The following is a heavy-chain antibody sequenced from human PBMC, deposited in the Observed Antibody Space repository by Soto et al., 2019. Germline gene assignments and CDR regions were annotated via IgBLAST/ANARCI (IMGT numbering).Heavy chain of an antibody. CDR1: GYTFTSYG. CDR2: ISAYNGNT. D-gene: IGHD3-10*01. J-gene: IGHJ5*02. Sequence: QVQLVQSGAEVKKPGASVKVSCKASGYTFTSYGISWVRQAPGQGLEWMGWISAYNGNTNYAQKLQGRVTMTTDTSTSKAYMELRSLRSDDTAVYYCARDFDVDTMVRGLVRFDPWGQGPLVTVSS. V-gene: IGHV1-18*01. CDR3: ARDFDVDTMVRGLVRFDP.